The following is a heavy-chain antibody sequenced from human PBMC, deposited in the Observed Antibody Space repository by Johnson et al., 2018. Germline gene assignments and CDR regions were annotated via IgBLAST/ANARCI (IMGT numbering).Heavy chain of an antibody. CDR3: VRGEGRGSFT. J-gene: IGHJ3*01. CDR1: GFTFSYYW. Sequence: EVQLVESGGGLVQXGGSLRLSCAASGFTFSYYWMHWVRQAPGEGLMWVSRINSDGSGTIYADSVKGRFSISRDNADNTLYLQMSSLRAEDTAVYYCVRGEGRGSFTWGQGTMVTVSS. D-gene: IGHD1-26*01. V-gene: IGHV3-74*01. CDR2: INSDGSGT.